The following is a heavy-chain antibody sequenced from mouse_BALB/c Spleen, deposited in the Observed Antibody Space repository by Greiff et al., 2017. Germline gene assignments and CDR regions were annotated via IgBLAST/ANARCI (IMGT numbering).Heavy chain of an antibody. CDR3: ARYNYGSSYYFDY. Sequence: EVQLQESGPSLVKPSQTLSLTCSVTGDSITSGYWNWIRKFPGNKLEYMGYISYSGSTYYNPSLKSRISITRDTSKNQYYLQLNSVTTEDTATYYCARYNYGSSYYFDYWGQGTTLTVSS. CDR2: ISYSGST. D-gene: IGHD1-1*01. J-gene: IGHJ2*01. CDR1: GDSITSGY. V-gene: IGHV3-8*02.